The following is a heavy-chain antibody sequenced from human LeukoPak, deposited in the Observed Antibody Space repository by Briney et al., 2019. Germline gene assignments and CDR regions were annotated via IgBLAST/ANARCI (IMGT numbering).Heavy chain of an antibody. V-gene: IGHV4-59*01. CDR1: GXSIXSYY. J-gene: IGHJ5*02. D-gene: IGHD6-13*01. CDR2: IYYSGNT. Sequence: LXXXXXXXGXSIXSYYWSWIRQPPXNXLEWIGHIYYSGNTNYNPSLKSRVTISVDTSKNQFSLKLSSVTAADTAVYYCATWAYSSSWSNWFDPWGQGTLVTVSS. CDR3: ATWAYSSSWSNWFDP.